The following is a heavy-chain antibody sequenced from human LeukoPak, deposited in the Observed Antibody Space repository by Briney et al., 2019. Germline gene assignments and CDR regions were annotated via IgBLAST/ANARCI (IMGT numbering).Heavy chain of an antibody. CDR1: GFTFSNAW. J-gene: IGHJ3*02. Sequence: PGGSLRLSCAASGFTFSNAWMSWARQAPGKGLEWVGRIKSKTDGGTTDYAAPVKDRFTISRDDSKNTLYLQMNSLKTEDTAVYYCTTGPDYDFWSGYTDAFDIWGQGTMVTVSS. CDR2: IKSKTDGGTT. V-gene: IGHV3-15*01. CDR3: TTGPDYDFWSGYTDAFDI. D-gene: IGHD3-3*01.